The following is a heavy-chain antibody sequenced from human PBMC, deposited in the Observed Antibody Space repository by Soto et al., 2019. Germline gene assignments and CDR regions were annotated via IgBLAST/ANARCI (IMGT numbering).Heavy chain of an antibody. J-gene: IGHJ4*02. CDR2: ISAYNGNT. V-gene: IGHV1-18*01. D-gene: IGHD3-22*01. CDR3: ARDHSYYYDSSGSVGDY. CDR1: GYTFTSYG. Sequence: ASVKVSCKASGYTFTSYGISWVRQAPGQGLEWMGWISAYNGNTNYAQKLQGRVTMTTDTSTSTAYMELRSLRSDDTAVYYCARDHSYYYDSSGSVGDYWGQGTLVTVSS.